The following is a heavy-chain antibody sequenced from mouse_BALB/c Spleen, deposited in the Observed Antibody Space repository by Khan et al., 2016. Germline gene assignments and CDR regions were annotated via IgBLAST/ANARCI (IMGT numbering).Heavy chain of an antibody. CDR3: ARDYYGISYCDV. Sequence: EVQLQESGPGLVKPSQSLSLTCTVTGYSITSDYAWNWIRQFPGNRLEWLGYITSSGSTTYNPPLKSRISITRDTSQNHFFLHLNSVTAEDTATFYCARDYYGISYCDVWGAGTTVTVSS. D-gene: IGHD1-1*01. J-gene: IGHJ1*01. V-gene: IGHV3-2*02. CDR1: GYSITSDYA. CDR2: ITSSGST.